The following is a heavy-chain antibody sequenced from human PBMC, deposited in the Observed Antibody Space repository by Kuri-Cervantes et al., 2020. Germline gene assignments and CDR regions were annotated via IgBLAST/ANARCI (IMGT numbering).Heavy chain of an antibody. J-gene: IGHJ5*02. CDR2: IWYDGSNK. CDR3: AREHLAYCGGDCPGWFDP. CDR1: GFTFSSYG. Sequence: GESLKISCAASGFTFSSYGMHWVRQAPGKGLEWVAVIWYDGSNKYYADSVKGRFTISRDNSKNTLYLQMNSLRAEDTAVYYCAREHLAYCGGDCPGWFDPWGQGTLVTVSS. D-gene: IGHD2-21*02. V-gene: IGHV3-33*01.